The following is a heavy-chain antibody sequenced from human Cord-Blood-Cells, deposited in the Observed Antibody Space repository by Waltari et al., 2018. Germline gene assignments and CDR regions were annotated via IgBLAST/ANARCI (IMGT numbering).Heavy chain of an antibody. Sequence: QVQLQESGPGLVKPSETLSLTCAVSGYSISRGYYWGWIRQPPGKGLEWIGSIYHSGSTYYNPSRKSRVTISVDTSKNQFALKLSSVTAADTAVYYCARNSSWFDYWGQGTLGTVSS. V-gene: IGHV4-38-2*01. D-gene: IGHD6-13*01. CDR2: IYHSGST. CDR3: ARNSSWFDY. CDR1: GYSISRGYY. J-gene: IGHJ4*02.